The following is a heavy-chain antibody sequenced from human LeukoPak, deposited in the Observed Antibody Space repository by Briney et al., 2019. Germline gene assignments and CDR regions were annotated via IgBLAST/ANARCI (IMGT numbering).Heavy chain of an antibody. CDR2: IQFDGSNK. CDR3: ATGAYCDH. CDR1: GFTFHNYD. Sequence: GGSLRLSCATSGFTFHNYDMHWVRQAPGKGLEWVAFIQFDGSNKYYADSVKGRFTISRDNSENTLYLQMNGLRAEDTAIYFCATGAYCDHWGQGTLVTVSS. J-gene: IGHJ4*02. V-gene: IGHV3-30*02.